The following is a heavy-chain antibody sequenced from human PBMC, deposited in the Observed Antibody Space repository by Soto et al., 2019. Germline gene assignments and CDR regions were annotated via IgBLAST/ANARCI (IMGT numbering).Heavy chain of an antibody. J-gene: IGHJ2*01. D-gene: IGHD3-10*01. CDR2: ISWDGGST. Sequence: ESGGVVVQPGGSLRLSCAASGFTFDDYTMHWVRQAPGKGLEWVSLISWDGGSTYYADSVKGRFTISRDNSKNSLYLQMNSLRTEDTALYYCAKDISSGSQTWYFDLWGRGTLVTVSS. CDR3: AKDISSGSQTWYFDL. V-gene: IGHV3-43*01. CDR1: GFTFDDYT.